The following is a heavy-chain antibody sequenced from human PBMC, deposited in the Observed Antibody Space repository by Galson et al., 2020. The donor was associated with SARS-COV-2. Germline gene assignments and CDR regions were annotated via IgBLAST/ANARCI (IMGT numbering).Heavy chain of an antibody. CDR1: GYTFTSYY. J-gene: IGHJ5*02. CDR3: ARSIVVVPAGRVGWCDP. D-gene: IGHD2-2*01. Sequence: ASVKVSCKASGYTFTSYYMHWVRQAPGQGLEWMGIINPSGGSTSYAQKFQGRVTMTRDTSTSTVYMELSSPRSEDTAVYYCARSIVVVPAGRVGWCDPWVQGSLVTFSS. CDR2: INPSGGST. V-gene: IGHV1-46*01.